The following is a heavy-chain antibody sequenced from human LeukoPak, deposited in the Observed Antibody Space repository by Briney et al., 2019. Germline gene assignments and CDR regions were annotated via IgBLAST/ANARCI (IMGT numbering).Heavy chain of an antibody. CDR2: IYNTGST. J-gene: IGHJ6*03. V-gene: IGHV4-59*08. Sequence: SSETLSLTCTVSGGSISSDYWSWIRQPPGKGLEWIGYIYNTGSTNYNPPLKSRVTISVDTSKNQFSLKLSSVTAADTAVYYCARHKDYYYSYMDVWGKGTTVTISS. CDR3: ARHKDYYYSYMDV. CDR1: GGSISSDY.